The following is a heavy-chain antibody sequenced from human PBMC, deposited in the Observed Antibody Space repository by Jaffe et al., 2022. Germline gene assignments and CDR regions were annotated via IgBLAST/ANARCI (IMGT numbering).Heavy chain of an antibody. V-gene: IGHV3-30*02. CDR3: AKDQPLQYCSSTSCYDLPGAFDI. Sequence: QVQLVESGGGVVQPGGSLRLSCAASGFTFSSYGMHWVRQAPGKGLEWVAFIRYDGSNKYYADSVKGRFTISRDNSKNTLYLQMNSLRAEDTAVYYCAKDQPLQYCSSTSCYDLPGAFDIWGQGTMVTVSS. J-gene: IGHJ3*02. D-gene: IGHD2-2*01. CDR2: IRYDGSNK. CDR1: GFTFSSYG.